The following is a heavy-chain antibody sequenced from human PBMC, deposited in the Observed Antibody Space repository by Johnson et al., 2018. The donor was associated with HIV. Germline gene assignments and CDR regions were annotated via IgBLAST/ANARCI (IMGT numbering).Heavy chain of an antibody. CDR3: ARGMPTVTNLDVFDS. Sequence: QVQLVESGGGVVQPGRSLRLSCAASGFTFSSYAMHWVRQAPGKGLEWVAVISYDGSNKYYADSVKGRFTISRDNSKNTLYLQMNSLRAEDTAVYYCARGMPTVTNLDVFDSWGQGTMVTVSS. CDR2: ISYDGSNK. J-gene: IGHJ3*02. D-gene: IGHD4-17*01. V-gene: IGHV3-30-3*01. CDR1: GFTFSSYA.